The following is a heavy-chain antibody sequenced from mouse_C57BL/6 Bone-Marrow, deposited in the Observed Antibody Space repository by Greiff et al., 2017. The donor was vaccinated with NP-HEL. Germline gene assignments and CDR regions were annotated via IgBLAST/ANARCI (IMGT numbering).Heavy chain of an antibody. CDR3: ASQPYYGSTYAMDY. Sequence: EVKLVESGGDLVKPGGSLKLSCAASGFTFSSYGMSWVRQTPDKRLEWVATISSGGSYTYYPDSVKGRFTISRDNAKNTLYLQMSSLKSEDTAMYYCASQPYYGSTYAMDYWGQGTSVTVSS. J-gene: IGHJ4*01. CDR2: ISSGGSYT. V-gene: IGHV5-6*01. D-gene: IGHD1-1*01. CDR1: GFTFSSYG.